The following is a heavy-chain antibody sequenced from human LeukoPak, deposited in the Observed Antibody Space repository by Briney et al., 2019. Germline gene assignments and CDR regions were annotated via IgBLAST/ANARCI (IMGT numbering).Heavy chain of an antibody. D-gene: IGHD4-23*01. Sequence: GGSLRLSCAASGFTFSSYAMHWVRQAPGKGLEWVAVISYDGSNKYYADSVKGRFTISRDNSKNTLYLQMNSLRAEDTAVYYCASLEVVTPDWGQGTLVTVSS. CDR1: GFTFSSYA. CDR2: ISYDGSNK. V-gene: IGHV3-30-3*01. CDR3: ASLEVVTPD. J-gene: IGHJ4*02.